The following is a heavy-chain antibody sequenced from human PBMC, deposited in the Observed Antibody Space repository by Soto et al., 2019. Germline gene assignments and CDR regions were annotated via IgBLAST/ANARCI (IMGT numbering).Heavy chain of an antibody. CDR2: IVVGSGNT. CDR3: AADRSGALTLTY. V-gene: IGHV1-58*01. CDR1: GFTFTSSA. D-gene: IGHD3-22*01. J-gene: IGHJ4*02. Sequence: SVKVSCKASGFTFTSSAVQWVRQARGQRLEWIGWIVVGSGNTNYAQKFQERVTITRDMSTSTAYMELSSLRSEDTAVYYCAADRSGALTLTYWGQGTLVTVSS.